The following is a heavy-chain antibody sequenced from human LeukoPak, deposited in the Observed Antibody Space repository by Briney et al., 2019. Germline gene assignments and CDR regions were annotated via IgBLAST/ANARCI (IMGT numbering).Heavy chain of an antibody. D-gene: IGHD6-6*01. CDR3: ARDRSSSPGYFDL. CDR2: IYYSGST. CDR1: GGSISSGGYY. Sequence: SETLSLTCTVSGGSISSGGYYWSWIRQHPGKGLEWLGYIYYSGSTYYNPSLKSRVTISVDTSKNQFSLKLSSVTAADTAVYYCARDRSSSPGYFDLWGRGTLVTVSS. J-gene: IGHJ2*01. V-gene: IGHV4-31*03.